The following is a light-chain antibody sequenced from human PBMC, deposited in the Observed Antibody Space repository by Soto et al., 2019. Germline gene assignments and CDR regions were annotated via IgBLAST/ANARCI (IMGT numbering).Light chain of an antibody. CDR1: QSISSY. V-gene: IGKV1-39*01. J-gene: IGKJ4*01. CDR2: PAS. Sequence: DIQMTQSPSSLSASVGDRVTMTCRASQSISSYLNWYQQKPGKAPKLLISPASNLQSGVPSRFSGSGSGTDFTLTISSLQPEDFATYYCQQSYSTPLTFGGGTKVEIK. CDR3: QQSYSTPLT.